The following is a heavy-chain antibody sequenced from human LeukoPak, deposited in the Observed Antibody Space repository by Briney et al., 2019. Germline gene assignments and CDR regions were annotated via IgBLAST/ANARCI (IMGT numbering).Heavy chain of an antibody. Sequence: GGSLRFSCAASGFTFSSYAMGWVRQAPGKGLESVSAISGSGGSTYYADSVKGRFTISRDNSKSTLYLQMNSLRAEDTAVYYCAKGGNSSGYYPGFYFDYWGQGTLVTVSS. J-gene: IGHJ4*02. D-gene: IGHD3-22*01. CDR2: ISGSGGST. CDR1: GFTFSSYA. V-gene: IGHV3-23*01. CDR3: AKGGNSSGYYPGFYFDY.